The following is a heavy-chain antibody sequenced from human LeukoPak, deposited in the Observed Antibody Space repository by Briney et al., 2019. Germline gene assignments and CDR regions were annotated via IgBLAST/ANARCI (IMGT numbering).Heavy chain of an antibody. CDR1: GGSISSSNW. Sequence: SGTLSLTCAVSGGSISSSNWWSWVRQPPGKGLEWIGEIYHSGSTNYNPSLKSRVTISVDKSKNQFSLKLSSVTAADTAVYYCARVYGSGSSFFDYWGQGTLVAVSS. CDR2: IYHSGST. J-gene: IGHJ4*02. D-gene: IGHD3-10*01. CDR3: ARVYGSGSSFFDY. V-gene: IGHV4-4*02.